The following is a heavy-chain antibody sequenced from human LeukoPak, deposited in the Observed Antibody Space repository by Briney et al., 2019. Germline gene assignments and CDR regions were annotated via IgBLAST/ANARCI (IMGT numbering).Heavy chain of an antibody. V-gene: IGHV3-48*01. J-gene: IGHJ4*02. Sequence: PGGSLRLSCAASGFTFSSYSMNWVRQAPGKGLEWVSYISSSSSTIYYADSVKGRFTISRDNAKNSLYLQMNSLRAEDTAVYYCASGVGMDSYGPKGEFDYWGQGTLVTVSS. CDR3: ASGVGMDSYGPKGEFDY. CDR1: GFTFSSYS. D-gene: IGHD5-18*01. CDR2: ISSSSSTI.